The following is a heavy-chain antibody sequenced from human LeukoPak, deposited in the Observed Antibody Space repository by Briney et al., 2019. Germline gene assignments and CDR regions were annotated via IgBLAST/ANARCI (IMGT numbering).Heavy chain of an antibody. J-gene: IGHJ4*02. CDR3: ARDLVGYFDY. CDR1: GGSISSYY. Sequence: SETLSLTCTVSGGSISSYYWTWIRQPPGKGLEWIGYIYYSGSTYYNPSLKSRVTISVDTSKNQFSLKLSSVTAADTAVYYCARDLVGYFDYWGQGTLVTVSS. D-gene: IGHD2-15*01. CDR2: IYYSGST. V-gene: IGHV4-59*12.